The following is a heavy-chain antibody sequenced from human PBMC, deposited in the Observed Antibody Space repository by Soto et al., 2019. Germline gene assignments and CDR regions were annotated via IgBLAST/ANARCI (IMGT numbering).Heavy chain of an antibody. CDR2: INHSGST. J-gene: IGHJ6*02. V-gene: IGHV4-34*01. CDR1: GGSFSGYY. Sequence: TLSLTCAVYGGSFSGYYWSWIRQPPGKGLEWIGEINHSGSTNYNPSLKSRVTISVDTSKNQFSLKLSSVTAADTAVYYCARDAGYYGSGSYYRRYYYGMDVWGRGTTVTVSS. D-gene: IGHD3-10*01. CDR3: ARDAGYYGSGSYYRRYYYGMDV.